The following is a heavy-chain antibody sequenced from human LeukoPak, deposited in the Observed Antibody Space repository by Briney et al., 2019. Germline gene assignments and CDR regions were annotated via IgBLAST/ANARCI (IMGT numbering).Heavy chain of an antibody. V-gene: IGHV1-69*13. Sequence: ASVKVSCKASGGTFTSYAISWVRQAPGQGLEWMGGIIPIFGTANYAQKFQGRVTITADESTSTAYMELSSLRSEDTAVYYCASRVNKVMKYYYYAMDVGGRGTPATVSP. CDR3: ASRVNKVMKYYYYAMDV. CDR1: GGTFTSYA. J-gene: IGHJ6*04. CDR2: IIPIFGTA. D-gene: IGHD3-16*01.